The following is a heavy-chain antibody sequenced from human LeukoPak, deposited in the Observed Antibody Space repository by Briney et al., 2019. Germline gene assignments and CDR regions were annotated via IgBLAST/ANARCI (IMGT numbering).Heavy chain of an antibody. D-gene: IGHD3-10*01. V-gene: IGHV3-15*01. Sequence: ETLSLTCTVSGYSISSGYYWGWIRQPPGKGLEWVGRIKTESEGGTTDYAAPAKGRFTISRDDSKNALFLQMDSLKSDDTAMYYCTTEFKELGSFFYFYYMDVWGTGTTVTISS. CDR2: IKTESEGGTT. CDR3: TTEFKELGSFFYFYYMDV. CDR1: GYSISSGYY. J-gene: IGHJ6*03.